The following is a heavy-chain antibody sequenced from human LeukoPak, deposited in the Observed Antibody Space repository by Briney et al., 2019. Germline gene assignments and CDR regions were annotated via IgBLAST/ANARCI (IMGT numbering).Heavy chain of an antibody. CDR2: INPNSGGT. D-gene: IGHD1-26*01. J-gene: IGHJ3*02. CDR1: GYTFTGYY. CDR3: ARTDSGGYYGAFDT. Sequence: ASVKVSCKASGYTFTGYYMHWVRQAPGQGLEWMGWINPNSGGTNYAQKFQGRVTMTRDTSSSTAYMELSRRRSDETAVYYWARTDSGGYYGAFDTWGQGTMVTVSS. V-gene: IGHV1-2*02.